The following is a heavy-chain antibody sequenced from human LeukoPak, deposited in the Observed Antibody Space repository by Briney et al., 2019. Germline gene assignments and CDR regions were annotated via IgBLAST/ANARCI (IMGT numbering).Heavy chain of an antibody. J-gene: IGHJ5*02. CDR3: ARRRYGDYCSHLHWFDP. V-gene: IGHV4-59*08. CDR1: GGSISSYY. Sequence: SETLSLTCTVSGGSISSYYWSWIRQPPGKGLEWIGYIYYSGSTNYNPSLKSRVTISVDTSKNQFSLKLSSVTAADTAVYYCARRRYGDYCSHLHWFDPWGQGTLVTVSS. CDR2: IYYSGST. D-gene: IGHD4-17*01.